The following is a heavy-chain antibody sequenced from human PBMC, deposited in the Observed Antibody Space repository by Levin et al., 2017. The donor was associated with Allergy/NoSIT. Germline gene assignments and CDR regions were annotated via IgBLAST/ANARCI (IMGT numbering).Heavy chain of an antibody. V-gene: IGHV3-30-3*01. D-gene: IGHD5-12*01. Sequence: QPGGSLRLSCAASGFIFSSYALYWVRQAPGKGLEWVAVISSDENNKHYADSVKGRFTISRENSKSTVHLQMNSLRPEDTAVYYCARDTPYPRGYNLGYTGAAFDYWGPGTLVTVSS. CDR1: GFIFSSYA. J-gene: IGHJ4*01. CDR2: ISSDENNK. CDR3: ARDTPYPRGYNLGYTGAAFDY.